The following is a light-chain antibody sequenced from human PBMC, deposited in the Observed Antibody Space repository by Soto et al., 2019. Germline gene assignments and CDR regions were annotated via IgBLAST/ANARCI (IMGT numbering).Light chain of an antibody. Sequence: QSALTQPPSASGSPGQSVTISCTGTSSDVGGYNYVSWYQHHPGKAPKLMIYEVSKRPSGVPDRFSGSKSATTAPPTVSGRQAEDEADYYSRSYAGSNKVVFGGGTKLTVL. CDR1: SSDVGGYNY. CDR3: RSYAGSNKVV. V-gene: IGLV2-8*01. J-gene: IGLJ2*01. CDR2: EVS.